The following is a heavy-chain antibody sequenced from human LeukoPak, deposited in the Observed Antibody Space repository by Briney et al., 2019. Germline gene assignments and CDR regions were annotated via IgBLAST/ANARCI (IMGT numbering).Heavy chain of an antibody. J-gene: IGHJ4*02. CDR3: VIMAGY. D-gene: IGHD3-10*01. Sequence: SETLSLTCTVSGDSISSSSSYRGWIRQPPGKGLEWIGSFYNPSLKSRVTISADTSKNQFSLKLTSVTAADTAVYYCVIMAGYWGQGTLVTVSS. V-gene: IGHV4-39*01. CDR1: GDSISSSSSY.